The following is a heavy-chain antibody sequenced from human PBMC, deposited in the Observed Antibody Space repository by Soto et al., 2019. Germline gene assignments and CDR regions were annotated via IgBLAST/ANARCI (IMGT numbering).Heavy chain of an antibody. J-gene: IGHJ6*02. D-gene: IGHD1-26*01. V-gene: IGHV3-21*01. CDR1: GFTFSSYS. CDR2: ISSSSSYI. CDR3: ASVRSTAGYYYCCMDV. Sequence: GGSLRLSCAASGFTFSSYSMNWVRQAPGKGLEWVSSISSSSSYIYYADSVKGRFTISRDNAKNSLYLQMNSLRAEDTAVYYCASVRSTAGYYYCCMDVWGQGTTVTVSS.